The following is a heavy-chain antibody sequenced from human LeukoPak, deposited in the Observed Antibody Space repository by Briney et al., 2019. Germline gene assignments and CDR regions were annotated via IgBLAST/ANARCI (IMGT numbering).Heavy chain of an antibody. CDR2: ISGSGGST. D-gene: IGHD4-17*01. Sequence: HTGGSLRLSCAASGFTFSSYAMSWVRQAPGKGLEWVSAISGSGGSTYYADSVKGRFTISRDNAKNSLYLQMNSLRAEDTAVYYCAREVPSVTTYFDYWGQGTLVTVSS. V-gene: IGHV3-23*01. J-gene: IGHJ4*02. CDR1: GFTFSSYA. CDR3: AREVPSVTTYFDY.